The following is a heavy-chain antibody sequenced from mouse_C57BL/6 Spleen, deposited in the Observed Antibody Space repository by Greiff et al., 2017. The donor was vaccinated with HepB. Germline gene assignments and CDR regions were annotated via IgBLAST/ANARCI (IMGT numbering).Heavy chain of an antibody. J-gene: IGHJ2*01. D-gene: IGHD4-1*01. CDR1: GYAFTNYL. Sequence: QVQLKQSGAELVRPGTSVKVSCKASGYAFTNYLIEWVKQRPGQGLEWIGVINPGSGGTNYNEKFKGKATLAADKSSSTAYMQLSSLTSEDSAVYFCAGRGLGGYWGQGTTLTVSS. CDR3: AGRGLGGY. V-gene: IGHV1-54*01. CDR2: INPGSGGT.